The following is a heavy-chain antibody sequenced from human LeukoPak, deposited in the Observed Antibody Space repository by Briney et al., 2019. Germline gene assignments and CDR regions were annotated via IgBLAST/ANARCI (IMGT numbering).Heavy chain of an antibody. CDR1: GFTFSSYG. CDR3: ARDVGSGWDDAFDI. J-gene: IGHJ3*02. Sequence: PGGSLRLSCAASGFTFSSYGMHWVRQAPGKGLEWVTFIRYDGSNKYYADSVKGRFTISRDNAKNSLYLQMNSLRAEDTAVYYCARDVGSGWDDAFDIWGQGTMVTVSS. D-gene: IGHD6-19*01. CDR2: IRYDGSNK. V-gene: IGHV3-30*02.